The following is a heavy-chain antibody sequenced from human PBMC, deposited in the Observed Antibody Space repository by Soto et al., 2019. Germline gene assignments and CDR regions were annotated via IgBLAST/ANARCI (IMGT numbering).Heavy chain of an antibody. V-gene: IGHV4-59*01. J-gene: IGHJ6*02. CDR1: GGSISGDY. CDR3: ARYALTGYYRPVYDYYGMDV. CDR2: IYYSGST. D-gene: IGHD3-9*01. Sequence: SETLSLGCPVSGGSISGDYWSWIRQPPGEGRGWIGYIYYSGSTNYNPSLKSRVTISVDTAKKHFSLKLSSVTAAATAVYYCARYALTGYYRPVYDYYGMDVWAQGTTV.